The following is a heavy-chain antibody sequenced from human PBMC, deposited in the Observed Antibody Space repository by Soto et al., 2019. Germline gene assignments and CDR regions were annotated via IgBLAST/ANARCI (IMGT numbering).Heavy chain of an antibody. V-gene: IGHV5-10-1*01. J-gene: IGHJ3*02. Sequence: GESLKISCKGSGYSFTSYWIGWVRQMPGKGLEWMGRIDPSDSYTNYSPSFQGHVTISADKSISTAYLQWSSLKASDTAMYYCATLDSSGYYYVSDAFDICGQGTMVTVSS. CDR2: IDPSDSYT. CDR3: ATLDSSGYYYVSDAFDI. D-gene: IGHD3-22*01. CDR1: GYSFTSYW.